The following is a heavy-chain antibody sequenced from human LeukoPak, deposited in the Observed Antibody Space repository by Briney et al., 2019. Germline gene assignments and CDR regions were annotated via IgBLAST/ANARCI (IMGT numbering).Heavy chain of an antibody. CDR2: IRYDGSNK. CDR3: AKYPGLTFEYFQH. CDR1: GFTFSSYG. V-gene: IGHV3-30*02. J-gene: IGHJ1*01. Sequence: GGSLRLSCAASGFTFSSYGMHWVRQAPGKGLEWVAFIRYDGSNKYYADSVKGRFTISRDNSKNTLYLQMNSLRAEDTAVYYCAKYPGLTFEYFQHWGQGTLVTVSS.